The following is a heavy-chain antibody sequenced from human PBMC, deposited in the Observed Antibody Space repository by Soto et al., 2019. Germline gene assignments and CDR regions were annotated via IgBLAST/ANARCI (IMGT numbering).Heavy chain of an antibody. V-gene: IGHV1-18*04. CDR2: ISAYNGNT. Sequence: SVKVSCKASGYTFTSYGISWVRQAPGQGLEWMGWISAYNGNTNYAQKLQGRVTMTTDTSTSTAYMELRSLRSDDTAVYYCARDPRRSYYDSSGYPYFDYWGQGTLVTVSS. CDR1: GYTFTSYG. CDR3: ARDPRRSYYDSSGYPYFDY. D-gene: IGHD3-22*01. J-gene: IGHJ4*02.